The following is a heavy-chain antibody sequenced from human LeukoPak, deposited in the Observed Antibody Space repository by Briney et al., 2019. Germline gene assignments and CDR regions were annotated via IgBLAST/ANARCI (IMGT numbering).Heavy chain of an antibody. J-gene: IGHJ4*02. CDR3: DGPAGSLGY. V-gene: IGHV4-31*03. CDR2: IYYSGST. Sequence: PSETLSLTCTVSGGSISSGGYYWSWIRQHPGKGLEWIGYIYYSGSTYYNPSLKSRVTISADTSKNQFSLKLSSVTAGDTAVYYCDGPAGSLGYWGQGTLVTVSS. D-gene: IGHD6-13*01. CDR1: GGSISSGGYY.